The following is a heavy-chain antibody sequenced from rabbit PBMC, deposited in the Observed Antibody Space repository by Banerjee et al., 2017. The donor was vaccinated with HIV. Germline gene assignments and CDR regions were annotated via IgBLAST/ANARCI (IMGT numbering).Heavy chain of an antibody. D-gene: IGHD4-2*01. CDR1: GFDLSSAYD. V-gene: IGHV1S45*01. Sequence: QEQLEESGGGLVQPEGSLTLTCKASGFDLSSAYDMCWVRQAPGKGLEWIACIYTGSGSTYYASWAKGRFTISKTSSTTVTLQMTSLTAADTATYFCARGTAGSYWGLWGQGTLVTVS. CDR3: ARGTAGSYWGL. CDR2: IYTGSGST. J-gene: IGHJ6*01.